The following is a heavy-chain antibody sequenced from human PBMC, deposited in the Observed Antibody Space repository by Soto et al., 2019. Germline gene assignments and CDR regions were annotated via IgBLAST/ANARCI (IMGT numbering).Heavy chain of an antibody. CDR3: ARRKERSGPNYFDV. CDR2: MNPSNGNA. CDR1: GDTFIKYD. V-gene: IGHV1-8*01. Sequence: QVQLVQSGAEVKKPGASVKVSCKASGDTFIKYDINWVRQATGQGLEWMGWMNPSNGNAGYAQNFRGRVTMTSNTPITTAYMELSGLRYEDTAVYYCARRKERSGPNYFDVWGQGTLVTVSS. D-gene: IGHD6-25*01. J-gene: IGHJ4*02.